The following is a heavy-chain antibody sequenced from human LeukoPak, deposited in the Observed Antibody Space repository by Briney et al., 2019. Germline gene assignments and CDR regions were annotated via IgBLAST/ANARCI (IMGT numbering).Heavy chain of an antibody. J-gene: IGHJ6*02. V-gene: IGHV3-33*01. CDR3: ARDGVVVVPAATYYYYYGMDV. CDR2: IWYDGSNK. CDR1: GFTFSSYG. D-gene: IGHD2-2*01. Sequence: GGSLRLSCAASGFTFSSYGMHWVRQAPGKGLEWVALIWYDGSNKYYADSVKGRFTISRDNSKNTLYLQMNSLRAEDTAVYYCARDGVVVVPAATYYYYYGMDVWGQGTTVTVSS.